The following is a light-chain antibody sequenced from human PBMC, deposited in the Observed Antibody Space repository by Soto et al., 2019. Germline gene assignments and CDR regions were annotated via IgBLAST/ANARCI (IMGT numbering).Light chain of an antibody. CDR3: QPYGSSPPSWT. J-gene: IGKJ1*01. CDR1: QSVSSSY. CDR2: GAS. V-gene: IGKV3-20*01. Sequence: ETVLTQSPGTLSLSPGERATLSCRASQSVSSSYLAWYQQKPGQAPRLLIYGASSRATGIPDRFSGSGSGTDFSRTISRLEPEDFAVYYCQPYGSSPPSWTFGQGTKVEIK.